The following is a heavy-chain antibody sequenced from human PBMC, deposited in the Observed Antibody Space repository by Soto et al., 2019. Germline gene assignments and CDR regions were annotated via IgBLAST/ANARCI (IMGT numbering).Heavy chain of an antibody. D-gene: IGHD2-2*01. CDR2: ISTYNGNT. Sequence: ASVKVSCKASGYTFTSHGISWVGQAPSQGPEWMGWISTYNGNTNYAQKFQDRVTMTTDTSTSTAYMELRSLRSDDTAVYYCARALGYCSSTSCYSDIWGQGTMVTVSS. CDR1: GYTFTSHG. J-gene: IGHJ3*02. V-gene: IGHV1-18*01. CDR3: ARALGYCSSTSCYSDI.